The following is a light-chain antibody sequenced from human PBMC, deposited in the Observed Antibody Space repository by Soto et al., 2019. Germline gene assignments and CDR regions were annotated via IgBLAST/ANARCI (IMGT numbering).Light chain of an antibody. CDR1: SSNIGSNT. CDR2: NNY. CDR3: AAWDDRLNGPV. V-gene: IGLV1-44*01. J-gene: IGLJ2*01. Sequence: QSVLTQPPSASGTPGQRVTISCSGSSSNIGSNTVNWYQQLPGTAPKLLIYNNYQRPSGVPDRFSASKSGTSVSLAISGLQSEDEADYYCAAWDDRLNGPVFGGGTKLTVL.